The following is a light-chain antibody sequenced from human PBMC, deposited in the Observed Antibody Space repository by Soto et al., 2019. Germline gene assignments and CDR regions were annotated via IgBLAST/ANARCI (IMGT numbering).Light chain of an antibody. V-gene: IGLV7-46*01. Sequence: QAVVTQEPSLTVSPGGTVTLTCGSSTGAVTSGHYPYWFQQKPGQAPRTVIYDTSNKHSWTPARFSGSLLGGKAALTLSGAQPEDEAEYYCLLSYSGPRVFGGGTQLTVL. CDR1: TGAVTSGHY. J-gene: IGLJ2*01. CDR3: LLSYSGPRV. CDR2: DTS.